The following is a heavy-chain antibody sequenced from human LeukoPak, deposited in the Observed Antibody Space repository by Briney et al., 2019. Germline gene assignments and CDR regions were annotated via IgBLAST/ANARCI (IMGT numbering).Heavy chain of an antibody. D-gene: IGHD3-22*01. CDR3: ARDAGSDDTDNWFDP. J-gene: IGHJ5*02. CDR2: IYYSGST. V-gene: IGHV4-61*01. Sequence: PSETLSLTCTVSGGSVSSGSYYWSWIRQPPGKGLEWIGYIYYSGSTNYNPSLKSRVTISVDTSKNQFSLKLSSVTAADTAVYYCARDAGSDDTDNWFDPWGQGTLVTVSS. CDR1: GGSVSSGSYY.